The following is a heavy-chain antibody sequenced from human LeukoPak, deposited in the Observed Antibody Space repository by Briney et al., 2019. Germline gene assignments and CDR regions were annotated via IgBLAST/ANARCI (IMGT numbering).Heavy chain of an antibody. D-gene: IGHD3-3*01. J-gene: IGHJ5*02. CDR2: IYTSESS. V-gene: IGHV4-4*07. CDR1: GGSISSYY. Sequence: SETLSLTCTVSGGSISSYYWSWIRQPAGKGMEWVGRIYTSESSNYNPYRKSRVTMTVDTSKNQFSLKLSSVTAADTAVYYCARSPITILGGNWFDLWGQGTLVTVSS. CDR3: ARSPITILGGNWFDL.